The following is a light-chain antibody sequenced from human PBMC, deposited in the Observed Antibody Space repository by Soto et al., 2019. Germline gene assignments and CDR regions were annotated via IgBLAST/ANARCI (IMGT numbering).Light chain of an antibody. CDR2: DAS. J-gene: IGKJ4*01. Sequence: DIEMAQSPSTLSASVVDRVTITCRASQSISSWLAWYQQKPGKAPKLLIFDASSLESGTPSRFSGRRSGTHFTLTINGLQPDDFATYYCQQYDNYKPLTFGGGTKGDIK. CDR1: QSISSW. CDR3: QQYDNYKPLT. V-gene: IGKV1-5*01.